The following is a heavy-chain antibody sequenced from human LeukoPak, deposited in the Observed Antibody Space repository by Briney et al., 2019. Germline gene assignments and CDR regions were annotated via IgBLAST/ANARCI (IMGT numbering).Heavy chain of an antibody. J-gene: IGHJ5*02. Sequence: ASVKVSCKASGGTFSSYAISWVRQAPGQGLEWMGGIIPIFGTANYAQKFQGRVTITADESASTAYMELSSLRSEDTAVYYCAREEGDSGGSWFVDPWGQGTLVTVSS. CDR1: GGTFSSYA. V-gene: IGHV1-69*01. CDR3: AREEGDSGGSWFVDP. CDR2: IIPIFGTA. D-gene: IGHD2-15*01.